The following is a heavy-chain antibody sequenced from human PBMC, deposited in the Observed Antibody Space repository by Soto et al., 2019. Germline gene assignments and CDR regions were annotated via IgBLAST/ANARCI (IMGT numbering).Heavy chain of an antibody. D-gene: IGHD3-22*01. J-gene: IGHJ4*02. V-gene: IGHV4-59*01. CDR2: IYYSGST. Sequence: SETLSLTCTVSGGSISGYYWRWIRQPPGKGLEWIGYIYYSGSTIYNPSLKSRVTISVDTSKNQFSLKLSSVTAADTAVYYCARARYDSSGYYYFDYWGQGTLVTVSS. CDR1: GGSISGYY. CDR3: ARARYDSSGYYYFDY.